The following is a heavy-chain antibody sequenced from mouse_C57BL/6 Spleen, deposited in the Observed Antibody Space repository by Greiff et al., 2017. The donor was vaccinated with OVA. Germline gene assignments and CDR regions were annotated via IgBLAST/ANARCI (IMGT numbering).Heavy chain of an antibody. CDR3: ARSSYEGGYFDF. Sequence: VQLQQSGAELVRPGTSVKVSCKASGYAFTNYLIEWVKQRPGQGLEWIGVINPGSGGTNYNEKFKGKATLTADKSSSTAYMQISSLAAVDSAVYCCARSSYEGGYFDFWGTGTTVTVSS. CDR2: INPGSGGT. J-gene: IGHJ1*03. D-gene: IGHD2-10*01. V-gene: IGHV1-54*01. CDR1: GYAFTNYL.